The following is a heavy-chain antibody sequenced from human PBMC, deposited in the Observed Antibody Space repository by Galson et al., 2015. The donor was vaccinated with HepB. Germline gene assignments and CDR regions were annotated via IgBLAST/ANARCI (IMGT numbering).Heavy chain of an antibody. CDR3: ARQSKIVVPASDQHGMDV. CDR1: GYIFTTYW. D-gene: IGHD3-22*01. CDR2: IDPSDFYT. J-gene: IGHJ6*02. V-gene: IGHV5-10-1*01. Sequence: QSGAEVKKPGESLRISCKGSGYIFTTYWINWVRQMPGKGLEWMGRIDPSDFYTDYSPSFQGHVSISADKSANTAFLYWSSLKASDTAIYYCARQSKIVVPASDQHGMDVWGQGTTVTVSS.